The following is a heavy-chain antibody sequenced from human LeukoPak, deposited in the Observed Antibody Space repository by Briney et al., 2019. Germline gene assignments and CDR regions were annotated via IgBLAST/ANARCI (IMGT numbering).Heavy chain of an antibody. Sequence: PSETLSLTCAVYGGSFSGYYWSWIRQPPGKGLEWIGEINHSGSTNYNPSLKSRVTISVDTSKNQFSLKLSSVTAADTAVYYCARDKLVIAAAWRYFDLWGRGTLVTVSS. D-gene: IGHD6-13*01. J-gene: IGHJ2*01. CDR2: INHSGST. CDR1: GGSFSGYY. V-gene: IGHV4-34*01. CDR3: ARDKLVIAAAWRYFDL.